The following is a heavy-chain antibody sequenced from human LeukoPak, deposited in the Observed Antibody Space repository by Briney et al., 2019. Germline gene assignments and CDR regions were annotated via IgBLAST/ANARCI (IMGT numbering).Heavy chain of an antibody. D-gene: IGHD6-19*01. CDR1: GYTFTGYY. Sequence: ASVKVSCTASGYTFTGYYMHWVRQAPGQGLEWMGWINPSSGGTNYAQKFQGRVTMTRDTSISTAYMELSRLRSDDTAVYYCARDWSVYSSCWRKYYFDYWGQGTLVTVSS. V-gene: IGHV1-2*02. CDR2: INPSSGGT. CDR3: ARDWSVYSSCWRKYYFDY. J-gene: IGHJ4*02.